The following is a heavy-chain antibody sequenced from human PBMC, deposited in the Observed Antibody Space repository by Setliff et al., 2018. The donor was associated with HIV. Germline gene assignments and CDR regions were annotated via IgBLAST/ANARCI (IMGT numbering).Heavy chain of an antibody. J-gene: IGHJ4*02. Sequence: ASVKVSCKASGYTFSNYDINWVRQATGRGREWMAWMNPNSGNTGYAQKFQGRVTLTRHTSISTAYMELSSLRSEDTAVYYCARGPYYDSNGYHLSSDYWGQGTLVTVSS. CDR3: ARGPYYDSNGYHLSSDY. D-gene: IGHD3-22*01. CDR2: MNPNSGNT. CDR1: GYTFSNYD. V-gene: IGHV1-8*02.